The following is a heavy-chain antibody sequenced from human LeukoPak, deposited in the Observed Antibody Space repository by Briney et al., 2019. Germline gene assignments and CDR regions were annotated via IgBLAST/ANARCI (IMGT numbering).Heavy chain of an antibody. CDR2: IKQDGSEK. CDR3: ARDRIAVAGTPLDY. Sequence: GGSLRLSCAASGFTFSSYWMSWVRQAPGKGLEWVSNIKQDGSEKYSVDSVKGRFTISRDNAKNSLYLQMNSLRAEDAAVYYCARDRIAVAGTPLDYWGQGTLVTVSS. V-gene: IGHV3-7*01. D-gene: IGHD6-19*01. J-gene: IGHJ4*02. CDR1: GFTFSSYW.